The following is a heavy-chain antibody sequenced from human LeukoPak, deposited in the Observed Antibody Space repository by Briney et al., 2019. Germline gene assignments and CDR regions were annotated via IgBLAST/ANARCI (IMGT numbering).Heavy chain of an antibody. V-gene: IGHV3-11*04. Sequence: GGSLRLSCAASGFMFSDYYMSWIRQAPGKGLERVSYISSNGSSIYYAESVKGRFTISRDNAQNSLFLQMNTLRAEDTAVYYCAKALDYGGVYYYDYWGHGTLVTVSS. J-gene: IGHJ4*01. CDR3: AKALDYGGVYYYDY. D-gene: IGHD4-23*01. CDR2: ISSNGSSI. CDR1: GFMFSDYY.